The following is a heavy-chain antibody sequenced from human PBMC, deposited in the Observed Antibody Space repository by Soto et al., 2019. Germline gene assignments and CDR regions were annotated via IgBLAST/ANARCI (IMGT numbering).Heavy chain of an antibody. V-gene: IGHV3-48*02. CDR1: GFTFSSYS. CDR3: ARAGYYDSSGLDAFDI. Sequence: SGGSLRLSCAASGFTFSSYSMNWVRQAPGKGLEWVSYISSSSSTIYYADSVKGRFTISRDNAKNSLYLQMNSLRDEDTAVYYCARAGYYDSSGLDAFDIWGQGTMVTVSS. CDR2: ISSSSSTI. D-gene: IGHD3-22*01. J-gene: IGHJ3*02.